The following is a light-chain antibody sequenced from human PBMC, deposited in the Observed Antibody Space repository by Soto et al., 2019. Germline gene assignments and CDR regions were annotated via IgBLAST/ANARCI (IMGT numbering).Light chain of an antibody. J-gene: IGLJ3*02. Sequence: QSVLTQPPSASGTPGQRVTISCSGSSSNIGSNTVNWYQQLPGTAPKLLIYRNNRRPSGVPDRFSGSRSGTSASLAIRGLRSEDEADYYCAAWDDSLSGWVFGGGTKLTVL. CDR2: RNN. V-gene: IGLV1-47*01. CDR1: SSNIGSNT. CDR3: AAWDDSLSGWV.